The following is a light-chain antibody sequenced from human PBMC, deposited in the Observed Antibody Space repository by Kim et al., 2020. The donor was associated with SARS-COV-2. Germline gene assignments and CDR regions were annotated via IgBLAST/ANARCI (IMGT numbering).Light chain of an antibody. CDR3: QQYDTNSRT. CDR1: QSISTW. CDR2: GVS. Sequence: SASVGDRVTITCRASQSISTWLAWYQHKPGKAPRLLIHGVSSLESGVPSRFSGSGSGTEFTLTISSLQPDDYATYYCQQYDTNSRTFGRGTKLEI. J-gene: IGKJ4*02. V-gene: IGKV1-5*01.